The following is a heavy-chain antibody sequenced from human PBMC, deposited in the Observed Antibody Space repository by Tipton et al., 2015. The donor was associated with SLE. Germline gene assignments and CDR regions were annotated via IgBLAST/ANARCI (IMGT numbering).Heavy chain of an antibody. CDR2: IYYSGST. D-gene: IGHD6-19*01. J-gene: IGHJ4*02. CDR1: GGSISSGSYY. V-gene: IGHV4-30-4*01. CDR3: ARAGSVAGTKYFDY. Sequence: TLSLTCTVSGGSISSGSYYWSWIRQPPGKGLEWIGYIYYSGSTYYNPSLKSRVTISVDTSKNQFSLKLISVTAADTAVYYCARAGSVAGTKYFDYWGQGTLVTVSS.